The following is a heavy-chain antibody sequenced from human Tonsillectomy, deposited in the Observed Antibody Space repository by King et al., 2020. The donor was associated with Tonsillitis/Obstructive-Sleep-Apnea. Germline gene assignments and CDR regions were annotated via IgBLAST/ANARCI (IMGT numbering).Heavy chain of an antibody. CDR2: ISDSGGST. D-gene: IGHD3-10*01. V-gene: IGHV3-23*04. Sequence: VQLVESGGGLVQPGGSLRLSCAASVFTFSIYAMTWVRQAPGKGLEWGSVISDSGGSTYYADSVKCRFTISRDNSKNTLYLQMNSLSAEDTAVYYCAKGTVQGVPRSVDYWGQGTLVTVSS. CDR1: VFTFSIYA. J-gene: IGHJ4*02. CDR3: AKGTVQGVPRSVDY.